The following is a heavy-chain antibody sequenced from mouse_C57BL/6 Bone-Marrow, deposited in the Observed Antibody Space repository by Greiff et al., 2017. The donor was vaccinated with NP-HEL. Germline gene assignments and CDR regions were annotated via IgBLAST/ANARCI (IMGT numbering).Heavy chain of an antibody. V-gene: IGHV5-4*03. D-gene: IGHD1-1*01. J-gene: IGHJ1*03. Sequence: EVKLVESGGGLVKPGGSLKLSCAASGFTFSSYAMSWVRPTPDKRLEWVATISDGGSYTYYPDNVKGRFTISRDNAKNNLYLQMSHLKSEDTAMYYCARGYYGSSYGYFDVWGTGTTVTVSS. CDR1: GFTFSSYA. CDR3: ARGYYGSSYGYFDV. CDR2: ISDGGSYT.